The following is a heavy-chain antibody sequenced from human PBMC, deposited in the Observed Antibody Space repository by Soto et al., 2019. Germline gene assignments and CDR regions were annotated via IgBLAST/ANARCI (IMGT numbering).Heavy chain of an antibody. J-gene: IGHJ6*02. CDR1: GYTFTGYY. Sequence: QVQLVQSGAEVKKPGASVKVSCKASGYTFTGYYMHWVRQATGQGLEWMGWINPNSGGTNYAQKFQGRVTMTRDTSISTAYMELSRLRSDDTAVYYCARDLGFLEWLTGSYYYYGMDVWGQGTTVTVSS. CDR3: ARDLGFLEWLTGSYYYYGMDV. D-gene: IGHD3-3*01. CDR2: INPNSGGT. V-gene: IGHV1-2*02.